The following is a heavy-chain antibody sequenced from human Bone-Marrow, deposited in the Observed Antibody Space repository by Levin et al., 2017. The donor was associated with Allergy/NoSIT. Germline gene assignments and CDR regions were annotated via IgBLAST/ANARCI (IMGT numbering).Heavy chain of an antibody. D-gene: IGHD3-10*01. V-gene: IGHV1-69*06. J-gene: IGHJ6*02. Sequence: ASVKVSCKASGDSFRNSGISWVRLAPGHGLEWMGGITPLYGKPKYAQRFHDRVSITADISTKTAYLELSRLRSEDTALYYCAGVRHYGPPDLYFYGLDVWGQGTTVTVSS. CDR1: GDSFRNSG. CDR3: AGVRHYGPPDLYFYGLDV. CDR2: ITPLYGKP.